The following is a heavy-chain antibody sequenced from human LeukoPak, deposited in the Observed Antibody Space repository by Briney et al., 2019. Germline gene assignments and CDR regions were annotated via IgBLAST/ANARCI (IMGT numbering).Heavy chain of an antibody. CDR3: ARAGNFDY. CDR1: GFTFSSYA. J-gene: IGHJ4*02. D-gene: IGHD1-26*01. Sequence: PGGSLRLSCAASGFTFSSYAMHWVRQAPGKGLEWVAVISYDGSNKYYADSVKGRFTFSRDNSKNTLYLQMNSLRAEDTAVYYCARAGNFDYWGQGTLVTVSS. V-gene: IGHV3-30-3*01. CDR2: ISYDGSNK.